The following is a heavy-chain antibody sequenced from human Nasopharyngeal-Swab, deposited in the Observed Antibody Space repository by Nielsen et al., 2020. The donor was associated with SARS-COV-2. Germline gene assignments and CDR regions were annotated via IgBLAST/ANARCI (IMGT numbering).Heavy chain of an antibody. J-gene: IGHJ4*02. Sequence: WIPQPPGKGLEWIGNTYYSGSTYYNPSLKRRVTISVDAPKNQFSLKLSSVTAADTAVFYCARGYSSSWYEGEVRFDYWGQGTLVTVSS. CDR2: TYYSGST. D-gene: IGHD6-13*01. V-gene: IGHV4-39*01. CDR3: ARGYSSSWYEGEVRFDY.